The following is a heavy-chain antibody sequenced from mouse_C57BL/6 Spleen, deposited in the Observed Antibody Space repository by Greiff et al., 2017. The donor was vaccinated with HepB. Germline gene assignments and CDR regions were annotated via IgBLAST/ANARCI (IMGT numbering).Heavy chain of an antibody. V-gene: IGHV1-61*01. Sequence: QVQLQQPGAELVRPGSSVKLSCKASGYTFTSYWMDWVKQRPGQGLEWIGNIYPSDSETHYNQKFKDKATLTVDNSSSTAYMQLSSLTSEDAAVYYCAREENYYGSSPLAYWGQGTLVTVSA. CDR2: IYPSDSET. CDR1: GYTFTSYW. J-gene: IGHJ3*01. D-gene: IGHD1-1*01. CDR3: AREENYYGSSPLAY.